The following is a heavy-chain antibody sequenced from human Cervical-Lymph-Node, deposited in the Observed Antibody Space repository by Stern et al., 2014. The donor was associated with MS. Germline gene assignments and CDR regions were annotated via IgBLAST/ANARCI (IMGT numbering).Heavy chain of an antibody. CDR3: ARWPYYYDSSGYYGLYYFDY. D-gene: IGHD3-22*01. J-gene: IGHJ4*02. CDR2: IYHSGST. V-gene: IGHV4-38-2*02. CDR1: GYSISSGYY. Sequence: QVQLQESGPGLVKPSETLSLTCTVSGYSISSGYYWGWIRQPPGKGLEWIGSIYHSGSTYYNPSLKSRVTISVDTSKNQFSLKLSSVTAADTAVYYCARWPYYYDSSGYYGLYYFDYWGQGTLVTVSS.